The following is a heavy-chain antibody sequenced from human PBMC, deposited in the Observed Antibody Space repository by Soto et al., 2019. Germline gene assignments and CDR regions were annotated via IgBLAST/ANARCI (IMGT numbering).Heavy chain of an antibody. J-gene: IGHJ6*02. CDR2: ISGSGGST. CDR3: AKDASSAYYYYYGMDV. CDR1: GFTFSSYA. D-gene: IGHD2-2*01. Sequence: SCAASGFTFSSYAMSWVRQAPGKGLEWVSAISGSGGSTYYADSVKGRFTISRDNSKNTLYLQMNSLRAEDTAVYYCAKDASSAYYYYYGMDVWGQGTTVTVSS. V-gene: IGHV3-23*01.